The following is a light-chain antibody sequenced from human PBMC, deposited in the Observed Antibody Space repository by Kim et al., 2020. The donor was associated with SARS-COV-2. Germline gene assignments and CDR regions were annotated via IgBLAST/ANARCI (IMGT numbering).Light chain of an antibody. V-gene: IGLV3-19*01. CDR2: GKN. J-gene: IGLJ2*01. Sequence: VALGQTDRITCQGDSLRSYYATGYQQKPGQAPILVIYGKNNRPSGIPDRFSGSSSGNTASLTITGTQAGDEADYYCNSRDSNDNVVFGGGTQLTVL. CDR3: NSRDSNDNVV. CDR1: SLRSYY.